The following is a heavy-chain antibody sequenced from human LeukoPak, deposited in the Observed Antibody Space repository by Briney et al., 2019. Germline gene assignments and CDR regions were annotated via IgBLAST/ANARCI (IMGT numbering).Heavy chain of an antibody. CDR1: GGSFSGYY. J-gene: IGHJ3*02. V-gene: IGHV4-34*01. CDR3: ARGLDFWSGYYTAGGDAFDI. CDR2: INHSGST. Sequence: PSETLSLTCAVYGGSFSGYYWSWIRQPPGKGLEWIGEINHSGSTNYNPSLKSRVTISVDTSKNQFSLKLSSVTAADTAVYYCARGLDFWSGYYTAGGDAFDIWGQGTMVTVSS. D-gene: IGHD3-3*01.